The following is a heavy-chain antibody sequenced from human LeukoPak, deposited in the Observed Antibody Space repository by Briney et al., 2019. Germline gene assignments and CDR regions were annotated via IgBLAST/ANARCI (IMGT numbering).Heavy chain of an antibody. CDR1: GFTFSSYA. Sequence: PGGSLRLSCAASGFTFSSYAMHWVRQAPGKGLEYVSAISSNGGSTYYANSVKGRFTISRDNSKNTLYLQMGSLRAEDTAVYYCAGGTTPHDAFDIWGQGTMVTVSS. V-gene: IGHV3-64*01. CDR3: AGGTTPHDAFDI. CDR2: ISSNGGST. D-gene: IGHD1-1*01. J-gene: IGHJ3*02.